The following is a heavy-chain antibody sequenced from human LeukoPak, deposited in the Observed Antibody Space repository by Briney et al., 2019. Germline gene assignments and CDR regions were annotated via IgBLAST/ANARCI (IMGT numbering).Heavy chain of an antibody. D-gene: IGHD2-2*01. CDR2: INPNFGGT. Sequence: ASVKVSCKASGYTFTDYYIHWVRQAPGQGLEWMGWINPNFGGTNYAQKFQGRVTMTRDTSISTAYMELSRLTSDDTAVYYCAEVSCSSTNCYVRPLNWFDPWGQGTLVSVSS. CDR1: GYTFTDYY. J-gene: IGHJ5*02. V-gene: IGHV1-2*02. CDR3: AEVSCSSTNCYVRPLNWFDP.